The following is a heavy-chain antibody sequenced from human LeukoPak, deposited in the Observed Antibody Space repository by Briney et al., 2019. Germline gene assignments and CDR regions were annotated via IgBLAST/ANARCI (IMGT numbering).Heavy chain of an antibody. D-gene: IGHD3-22*01. Sequence: ASVKVSCKASGGTFSSYAISWVRQAPGQGLEWMGGIIPIFNTTNYAQKFQGRVTITAAISTSTAYMELSSLRSEDTAVYYCARSGYYYDSSGYFTNYFDYWGQGTLVTVSS. J-gene: IGHJ4*02. CDR3: ARSGYYYDSSGYFTNYFDY. CDR1: GGTFSSYA. CDR2: IIPIFNTT. V-gene: IGHV1-69*06.